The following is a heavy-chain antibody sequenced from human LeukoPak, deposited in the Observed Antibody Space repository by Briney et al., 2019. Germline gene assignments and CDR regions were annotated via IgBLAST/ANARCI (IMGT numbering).Heavy chain of an antibody. CDR2: INPSGGST. CDR1: GYTFTSYY. CDR3: ARQLITMIVVDAFDI. V-gene: IGHV1-46*01. Sequence: ASVKVSCKASGYTFTSYYMHWVRQAPGQGLEWMGIINPSGGSTSYAQEFQGRVTMTRDTSTSTVYMELSSLRSEDTAVYYCARQLITMIVVDAFDIWGQGTMVTVSS. J-gene: IGHJ3*02. D-gene: IGHD3-22*01.